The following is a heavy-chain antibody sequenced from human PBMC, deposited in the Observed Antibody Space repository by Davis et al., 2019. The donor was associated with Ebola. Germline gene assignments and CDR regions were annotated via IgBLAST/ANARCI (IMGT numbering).Heavy chain of an antibody. D-gene: IGHD3-3*01. CDR2: ISGSGGST. CDR3: AKSGLSFGVVKYHYGMDV. V-gene: IGHV3-23*01. CDR1: VITFSSYA. Sequence: GGSLRLSCTDSVITFSSYAMTWVRQAPGKGLEWVSAISGSGGSTYYADSVKGRFTISRDNSKKTLDLQMNSLRAEDTAVYYCAKSGLSFGVVKYHYGMDVWGKGTTVTVSS. J-gene: IGHJ6*04.